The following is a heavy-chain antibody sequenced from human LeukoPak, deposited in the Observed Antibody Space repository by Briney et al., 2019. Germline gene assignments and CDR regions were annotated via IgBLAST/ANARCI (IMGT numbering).Heavy chain of an antibody. D-gene: IGHD3-3*01. J-gene: IGHJ1*01. CDR3: ASATSGYWFGGYLQN. CDR1: GFTFSSYW. Sequence: PGGSLRLSCAASGFTFSSYWMSWVRQAPGKGLEWVANIKQHGSEKDYVDSVKGRFTISRGNAKNSLYLQMNSLRAEDTAVHYCASATSGYWFGGYLQNWGQGTLVTVSS. CDR2: IKQHGSEK. V-gene: IGHV3-7*01.